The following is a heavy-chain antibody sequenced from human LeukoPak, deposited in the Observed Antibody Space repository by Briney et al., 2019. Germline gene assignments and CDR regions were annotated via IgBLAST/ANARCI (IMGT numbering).Heavy chain of an antibody. CDR2: IYYSGST. Sequence: SETLSLTCTVSGGSISSGGYYWSWIRQHPGKGLEWIGYIYYSGSTYYNPSLKSRVTISVDTSKNQLSLKLSSVTAADTAVYYCARSLRSIAARSYFDYWGQGTLVTVSS. CDR3: ARSLRSIAARSYFDY. J-gene: IGHJ4*02. CDR1: GGSISSGGYY. D-gene: IGHD6-6*01. V-gene: IGHV4-31*03.